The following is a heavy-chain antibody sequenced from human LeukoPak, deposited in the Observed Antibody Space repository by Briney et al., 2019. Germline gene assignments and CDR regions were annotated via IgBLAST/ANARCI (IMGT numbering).Heavy chain of an antibody. CDR1: GGSISSYY. CDR3: ARDRGYCSGGSCYPFDY. V-gene: IGHV4-59*01. J-gene: IGHJ4*02. D-gene: IGHD2-15*01. Sequence: SETLSLTCTVSGGSISSYYWSWIRQPPGKGLEWIGYIYHSGSTNYNPSLKSRVTISVDTSKNQFSLKLSSVTAADTAVYYCARDRGYCSGGSCYPFDYWGQGTLVTVSS. CDR2: IYHSGST.